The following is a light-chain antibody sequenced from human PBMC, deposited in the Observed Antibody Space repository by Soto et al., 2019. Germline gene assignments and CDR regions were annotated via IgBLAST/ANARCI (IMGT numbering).Light chain of an antibody. CDR2: GAT. J-gene: IGKJ3*01. Sequence: DIQMTQSPSSVSASLGDRVTITCRASQSINTWLAWYQQKPGKAPKLLIYGATSLQSGVPSRFSGSGSGTDFTLTITILQPEDFATYYCQQANSSPPFTFGPGTKVDIK. CDR3: QQANSSPPFT. V-gene: IGKV1D-12*01. CDR1: QSINTW.